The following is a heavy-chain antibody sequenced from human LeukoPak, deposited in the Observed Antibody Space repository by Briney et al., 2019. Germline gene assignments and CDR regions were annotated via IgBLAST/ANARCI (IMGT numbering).Heavy chain of an antibody. CDR2: IFYSGST. D-gene: IGHD2-2*01. CDR1: GGSRRSSSYY. Sequence: SETLSLTCTVSGGSRRSSSYYWGWIRQPPGKGLEWTGSIFYSGSTYYNPSLKSRVTISVDTSKNQFSLKLSSVTASDTAAYYCARLGYCDSSSCYLHYHYYMDVWGKGTTVTVSS. J-gene: IGHJ6*03. CDR3: ARLGYCDSSSCYLHYHYYMDV. V-gene: IGHV4-39*01.